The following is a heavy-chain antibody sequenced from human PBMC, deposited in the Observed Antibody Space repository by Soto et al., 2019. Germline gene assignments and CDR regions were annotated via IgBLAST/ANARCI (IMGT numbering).Heavy chain of an antibody. CDR3: ARHEGRRFGVQNKGAFDY. D-gene: IGHD3-10*01. Sequence: LSVTCSVAGGSSSSYYWSRIRQPPGKGLEWIGYIYYSGSTNYNPSLKSRVTISVDTSKNQFSLKLSSVTAADTAVYYCARHEGRRFGVQNKGAFDYWGQGTLVTVSS. CDR1: GGSSSSYY. V-gene: IGHV4-59*08. CDR2: IYYSGST. J-gene: IGHJ4*02.